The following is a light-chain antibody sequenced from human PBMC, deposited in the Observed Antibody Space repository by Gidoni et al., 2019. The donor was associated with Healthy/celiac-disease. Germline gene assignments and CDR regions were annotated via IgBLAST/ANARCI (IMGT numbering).Light chain of an antibody. V-gene: IGLV3-1*01. CDR3: QAWDSSLVV. CDR2: QDS. J-gene: IGLJ2*01. CDR1: KLGDKY. Sequence: SVSVSPGKTASITCSGDKLGDKYACWYQQKPGQSPVLVIYQDSKRPSGIPERFSGSNSGNTATLTISGTQAMDEADYYCQAWDSSLVVFGGGTKLTVL.